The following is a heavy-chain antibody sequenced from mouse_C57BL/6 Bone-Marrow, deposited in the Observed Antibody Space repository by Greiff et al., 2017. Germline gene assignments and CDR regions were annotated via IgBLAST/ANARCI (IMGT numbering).Heavy chain of an antibody. CDR2: ISDGGSYT. CDR3: AREYYGSSYAY. Sequence: EVKLMESGGGLVKPGGSLKLSCAASGFTFSSYAMSWVRQTPEKRLEWVATISDGGSYTYYPDNVKGRFTISRDNAKNNLYLQMSHLKSEDTAMYYCAREYYGSSYAYWGQGTLVTVSA. CDR1: GFTFSSYA. V-gene: IGHV5-4*01. D-gene: IGHD1-1*01. J-gene: IGHJ3*01.